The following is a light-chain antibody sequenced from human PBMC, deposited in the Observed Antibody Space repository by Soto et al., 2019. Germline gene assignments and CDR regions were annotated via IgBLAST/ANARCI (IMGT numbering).Light chain of an antibody. CDR3: QQYSSLWT. V-gene: IGKV3-11*01. CDR1: QSVSSY. J-gene: IGKJ1*01. Sequence: EIVFAQSPATPSLSPGERATPSCRASQSVSSYLAWYQQKPGQAPRLLIYDASSRATGIPARFSGSGSGTDFTLSISRLEPEDFAVYYCQQYSSLWTFGQGTKVDIK. CDR2: DAS.